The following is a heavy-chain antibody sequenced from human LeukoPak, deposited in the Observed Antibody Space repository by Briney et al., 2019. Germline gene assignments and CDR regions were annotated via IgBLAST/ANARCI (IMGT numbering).Heavy chain of an antibody. CDR2: IYSGGNT. V-gene: IGHV3-53*01. Sequence: GGSLRLSCTVSGFTVSSNSWSWVRQAPGKGLEWVSFIYSGGNTHYSDSVKGGFTISRDNSKNTPYLQMNSLRAEDTAVYFCAREGHYRRYFALWGRGTLVTVSS. D-gene: IGHD3-16*02. CDR3: AREGHYRRYFAL. J-gene: IGHJ2*01. CDR1: GFTVSSNS.